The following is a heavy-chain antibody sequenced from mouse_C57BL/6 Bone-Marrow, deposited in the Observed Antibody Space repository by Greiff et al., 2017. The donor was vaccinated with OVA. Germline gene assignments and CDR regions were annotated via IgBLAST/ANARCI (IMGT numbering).Heavy chain of an antibody. CDR3: AKSRSNFPFAY. CDR2: IWGGGST. V-gene: IGHV2-9*01. J-gene: IGHJ3*01. CDR1: GFSLTSYG. D-gene: IGHD2-5*01. Sequence: VQLQQSGPGLVAPSQSLSITCTVSGFSLTSYGVDWVRPPPGKGLEWLGVIWGGGSTNYNSALMSRLSISKENSQSHVFLKMNSLQTDDTAMYYCAKSRSNFPFAYWGQGTLVTVSA.